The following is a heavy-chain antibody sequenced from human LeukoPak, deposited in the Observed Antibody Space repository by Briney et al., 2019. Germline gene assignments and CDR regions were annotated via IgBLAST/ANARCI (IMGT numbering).Heavy chain of an antibody. CDR1: GGTFSSYA. CDR2: IIPIFGTA. V-gene: IGHV1-69*13. J-gene: IGHJ5*02. Sequence: GASVKVSCKASGGTFSSYAISWVRQAPGQGLEWMGGIIPIFGTANYAQKFQGRVTITADESTSTAYMELSSLRSEDTAVYYCARDGSGSYLPWFDPWGQGTLVTVSS. D-gene: IGHD1-26*01. CDR3: ARDGSGSYLPWFDP.